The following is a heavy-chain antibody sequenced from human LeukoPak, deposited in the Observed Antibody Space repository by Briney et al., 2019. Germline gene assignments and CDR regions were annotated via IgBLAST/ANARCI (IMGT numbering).Heavy chain of an antibody. CDR3: ARRRDDFWTPYFDY. Sequence: SETLSLTCTVSGGSISSSSYYWGWIRQPPGKGLEWIGSIYYSGSTYYNPSLKSRVTISVDTSKNQFSLKLSSVTAADTAVYYCARRRDDFWTPYFDYWGQGTLVTVSS. CDR1: GGSISSSSYY. CDR2: IYYSGST. D-gene: IGHD3-3*01. J-gene: IGHJ4*02. V-gene: IGHV4-39*01.